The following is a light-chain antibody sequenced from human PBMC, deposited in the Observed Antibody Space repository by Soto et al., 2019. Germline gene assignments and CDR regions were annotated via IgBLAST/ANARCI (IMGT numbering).Light chain of an antibody. J-gene: IGKJ5*01. CDR1: QSVSGN. CDR2: GAS. Sequence: EVVLAQSPATLSVSPGERATLSCRASQSVSGNLAWYQQKPGQAPRLLMYGASTRATGVPARFSGRGSGTEFTLTISSLQSEDFAVYYCQQYTNWPPNTFGQGTRLEI. CDR3: QQYTNWPPNT. V-gene: IGKV3-15*01.